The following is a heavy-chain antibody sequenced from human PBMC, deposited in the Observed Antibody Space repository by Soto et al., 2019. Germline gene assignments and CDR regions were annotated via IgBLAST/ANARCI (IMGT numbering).Heavy chain of an antibody. CDR3: AAAREVRYYYYGMDV. Sequence: QVQLVQSGAEVKKPGSSVKVSCKASGGTFSSYAISWVRQAAGQGLEWMGGIISIFGTADYAQKFQGRVTITADESTSTAYMELSSLRSEDTAVYYCAAAREVRYYYYGMDVWGQGTTVIVSS. D-gene: IGHD1-26*01. CDR2: IISIFGTA. J-gene: IGHJ6*02. V-gene: IGHV1-69*12. CDR1: GGTFSSYA.